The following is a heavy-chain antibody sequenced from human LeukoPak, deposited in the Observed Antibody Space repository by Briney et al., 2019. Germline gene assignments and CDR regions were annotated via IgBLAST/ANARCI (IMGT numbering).Heavy chain of an antibody. CDR3: AKGSYCSSTSCYYWYFDL. CDR1: GFTFSSYA. J-gene: IGHJ2*01. CDR2: ISCSGGST. D-gene: IGHD2-2*01. V-gene: IGHV3-23*01. Sequence: GGSLRLSCAASGFTFSSYAMSWVRQAPGKGLEWVSAISCSGGSTYYADSVKGRFTISRDNSKNTLYLQMNSLRAEDTAVYYCAKGSYCSSTSCYYWYFDLWGRGTLVTVSS.